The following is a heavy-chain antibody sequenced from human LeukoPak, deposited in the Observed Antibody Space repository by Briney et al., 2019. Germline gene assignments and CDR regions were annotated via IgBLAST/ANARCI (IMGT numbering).Heavy chain of an antibody. CDR1: GYTFTSYD. J-gene: IGHJ5*02. Sequence: ASVKVSCKASGYTFTSYDINWVRQATGKGLEWMGWMNPNSGNTGYAQKFQGRVTMTRDTSMSTAYMELSSLTSEDTAVYYCARVRGVTIFGVEKYNWFDPWGQGTLVTVSS. CDR3: ARVRGVTIFGVEKYNWFDP. CDR2: MNPNSGNT. D-gene: IGHD3-3*01. V-gene: IGHV1-8*01.